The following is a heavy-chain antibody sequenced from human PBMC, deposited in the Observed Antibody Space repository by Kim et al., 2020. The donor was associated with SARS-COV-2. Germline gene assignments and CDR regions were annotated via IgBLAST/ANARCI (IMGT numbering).Heavy chain of an antibody. CDR2: IWYDGSNK. J-gene: IGHJ4*02. D-gene: IGHD1-1*01. CDR3: ARDRGRYNWNSNLFDY. Sequence: GGSLRLSCAASGFTFSSYGMHWVRQAPGKGLEWVAVIWYDGSNKYYADSVKGRFTISRDNSKNTLYLQMNSLRAEDTAVYYCARDRGRYNWNSNLFDYWGQGTLVTVSS. CDR1: GFTFSSYG. V-gene: IGHV3-33*01.